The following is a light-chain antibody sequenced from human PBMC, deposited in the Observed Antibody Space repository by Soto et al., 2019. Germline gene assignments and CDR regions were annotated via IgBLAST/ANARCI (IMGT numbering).Light chain of an antibody. CDR2: EVS. J-gene: IGLJ3*02. V-gene: IGLV2-14*01. CDR3: TSYSRYRVLV. Sequence: QSALTQPASVSGSLGQSITISCTGTSSDIGGYKYVSWYQQHPDKAPKLIIFEVSNRPSGVSDRFSGSNSGNTASLTISGLQAEDEADYYCTSYSRYRVLVLGGGTKVTVL. CDR1: SSDIGGYKY.